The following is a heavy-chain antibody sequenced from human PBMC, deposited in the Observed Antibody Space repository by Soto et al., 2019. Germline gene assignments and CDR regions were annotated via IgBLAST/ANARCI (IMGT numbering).Heavy chain of an antibody. D-gene: IGHD3-3*01. V-gene: IGHV3-33*08. Sequence: QVQLVESGGGVVQPGRSLRLSCAASGFTFSSYAMHWVRQAPGKGLEWVAVIWYDGSNKYYADSVKGRFTISRDNSKKTLYLQMNSLRAEDTAVYYCARPYYHFWSGYGASYYYGMDVWGQGTAVTVSS. CDR2: IWYDGSNK. CDR3: ARPYYHFWSGYGASYYYGMDV. J-gene: IGHJ6*02. CDR1: GFTFSSYA.